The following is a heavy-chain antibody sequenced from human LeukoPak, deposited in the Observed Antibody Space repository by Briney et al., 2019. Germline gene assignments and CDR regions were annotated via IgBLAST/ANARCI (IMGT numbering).Heavy chain of an antibody. CDR3: ATDVLWSGYYNNNNWFDP. CDR2: INPNSGGT. J-gene: IGHJ5*02. CDR1: GYTLTGYY. Sequence: ASVKVSCKASGYTLTGYYMHWVRQAPGQGLEWMGWINPNSGGTNYAQKFQGRVTMTRDTSISTAYMELSRLRSDDTAVYYCATDVLWSGYYNNNNWFDPWGQGTLVTVSS. V-gene: IGHV1-2*02. D-gene: IGHD3-3*01.